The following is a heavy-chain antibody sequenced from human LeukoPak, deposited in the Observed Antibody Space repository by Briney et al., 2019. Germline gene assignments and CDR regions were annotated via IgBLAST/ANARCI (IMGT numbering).Heavy chain of an antibody. J-gene: IGHJ3*02. V-gene: IGHV4-61*01. D-gene: IGHD5-24*01. CDR1: GGSISSSSYY. Sequence: PSETLSLTCTVSGGSISSSSYYWSWIRQPPGKGLEWIGYIYYSGSTNYNPSLKRRVTISADTSKNQFSLKLSSVTAADTAVYYCAREERWLQKRGPYDAFDIWGQGTMVTVSS. CDR2: IYYSGST. CDR3: AREERWLQKRGPYDAFDI.